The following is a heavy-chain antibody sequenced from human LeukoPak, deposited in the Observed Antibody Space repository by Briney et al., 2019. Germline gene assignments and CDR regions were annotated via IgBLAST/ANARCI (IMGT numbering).Heavy chain of an antibody. CDR1: GYTFTSYA. CDR3: ARGPVVFGVVILDY. CDR2: INAGNGNT. Sequence: GASVKVSCKASGYTFTSYAMHWVRQAPGQRLEWMGWINAGNGNTKYSQKFQGRVTITRNTSISTAYMELSSLRSEDTAVYYCARGPVVFGVVILDYWGQGTLVTVSS. J-gene: IGHJ4*02. D-gene: IGHD3-3*01. V-gene: IGHV1-3*01.